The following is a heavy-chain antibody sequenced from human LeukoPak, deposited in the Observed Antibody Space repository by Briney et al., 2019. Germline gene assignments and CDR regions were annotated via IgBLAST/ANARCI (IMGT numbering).Heavy chain of an antibody. CDR3: ARDSGRVNY. Sequence: GGSLRLSCAASGFAFSSYWMSWVRQAPGKGLEWVANIKQDGSEKNYVDSVKGRFTISRDNAKNSLFLQMNSLRPEDTAVYYCARDSGRVNYWGQGTLVTVSS. CDR2: IKQDGSEK. J-gene: IGHJ4*02. D-gene: IGHD6-19*01. V-gene: IGHV3-7*01. CDR1: GFAFSSYW.